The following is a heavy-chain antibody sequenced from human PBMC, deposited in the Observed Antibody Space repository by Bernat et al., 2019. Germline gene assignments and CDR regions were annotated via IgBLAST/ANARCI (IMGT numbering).Heavy chain of an antibody. J-gene: IGHJ4*02. V-gene: IGHV3-30*18. D-gene: IGHD4-17*01. CDR1: GFTFSSYG. CDR2: ISYDGSNK. CDR3: AKDQGDDGDYFFDY. Sequence: QVQLVESGGGVVQPGRSLRLSCAASGFTFSSYGMHWVRQAPGKGLEWVAVISYDGSNKYYADSVKGRFTISRDNSKNPLNLQMNSLRAEDTAVYYCAKDQGDDGDYFFDYWGQGTLVTVSS.